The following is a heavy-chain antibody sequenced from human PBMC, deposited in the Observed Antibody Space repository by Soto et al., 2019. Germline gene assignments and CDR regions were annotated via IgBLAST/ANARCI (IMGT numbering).Heavy chain of an antibody. V-gene: IGHV3-9*01. J-gene: IGHJ4*02. CDR3: AKERALGYDSSGYFDY. Sequence: GGSLRLSCAASGFTFDDYAMHWVRQAPGKGLEWVSGISWNSGSIGYADSVKGRITISRDNAKNSLYLQMNSLRAEDTALYYCAKERALGYDSSGYFDYWGQGTLVTVSS. D-gene: IGHD3-22*01. CDR1: GFTFDDYA. CDR2: ISWNSGSI.